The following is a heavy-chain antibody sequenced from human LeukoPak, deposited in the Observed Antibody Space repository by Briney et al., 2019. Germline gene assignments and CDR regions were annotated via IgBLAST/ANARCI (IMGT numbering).Heavy chain of an antibody. D-gene: IGHD6-19*01. CDR1: GFTVSSNY. CDR2: IYSGGST. Sequence: GGSLRLSCAASGFTVSSNYMSWVRQAPGKGLEWVSVIYSGGSTYYADSVKGRFTISRDNSKNTLYLQMNSLRAEDTAVYYCARETSSGWYRYFDYCGQGTLVTVSS. V-gene: IGHV3-53*01. J-gene: IGHJ4*02. CDR3: ARETSSGWYRYFDY.